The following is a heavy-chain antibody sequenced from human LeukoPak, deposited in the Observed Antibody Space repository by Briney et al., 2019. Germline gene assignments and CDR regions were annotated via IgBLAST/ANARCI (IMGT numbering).Heavy chain of an antibody. CDR1: RGTFSSYA. J-gene: IGHJ4*02. CDR2: IIPIFGTA. Sequence: SVKVSCTASRGTFSSYAISWVRQAPGQGLEWMGGIIPIFGTANYAQKFQGRVTITADESTSTAYMELSSLRSEDTAVYYCAIDRGIAAAGKDFDYWGQGTLVTVSS. D-gene: IGHD6-13*01. V-gene: IGHV1-69*13. CDR3: AIDRGIAAAGKDFDY.